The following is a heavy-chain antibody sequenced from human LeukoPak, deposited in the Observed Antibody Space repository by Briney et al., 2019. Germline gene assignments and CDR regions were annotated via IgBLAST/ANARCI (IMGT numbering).Heavy chain of an antibody. V-gene: IGHV4-31*03. CDR2: IYYSGST. Sequence: SETLSLTCTVSGGPISSGGYYWSWIRQHPGKGLEWIGYIYYSGSTYYNPSLKSRVTISVDTSKNQFSLKLSSVTAADTAVYYCARVVYEYSYGYYYYYYMDVWGKGTTVTVSS. CDR1: GGPISSGGYY. D-gene: IGHD5-18*01. CDR3: ARVVYEYSYGYYYYYYMDV. J-gene: IGHJ6*03.